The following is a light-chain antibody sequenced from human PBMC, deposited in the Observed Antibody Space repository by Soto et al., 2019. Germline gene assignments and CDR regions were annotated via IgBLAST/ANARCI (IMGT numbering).Light chain of an antibody. CDR1: QSVSSSY. CDR3: QQYGSAPLT. V-gene: IGKV3-20*01. J-gene: IGKJ4*01. CDR2: GAS. Sequence: EIVLTQSPGTLSLSPGERATLSCRASQSVSSSYLAWYQQKPGQAPRLLFYGASSRATGMPDRFSGGGSGTDFTLTISRLEPEDFAVYYCQQYGSAPLTFGGGTKVEIK.